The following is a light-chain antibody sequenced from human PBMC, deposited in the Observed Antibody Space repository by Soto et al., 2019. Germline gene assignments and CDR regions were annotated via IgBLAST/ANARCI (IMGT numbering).Light chain of an antibody. Sequence: VMTQSASTVSLSPGERATLSCRASQSVSSYLAWYQQKPGQAPRLLIYDASNRATGIPARFSGSGSGTDFTLTISRLEPEDFAVYYCQQYHSSPPTFGQGTKVDIK. J-gene: IGKJ1*01. V-gene: IGKV3-20*01. CDR2: DAS. CDR1: QSVSSY. CDR3: QQYHSSPPT.